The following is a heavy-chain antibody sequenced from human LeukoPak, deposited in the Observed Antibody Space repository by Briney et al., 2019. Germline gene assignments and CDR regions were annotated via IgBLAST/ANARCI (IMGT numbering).Heavy chain of an antibody. Sequence: PGGSLRLSCAASGFTFSSYGMHWVRQAPGKGLEWVAFIRYDGSNKYYADSVKGRFTISRDNSKNTLYLQMNSLRAEDAAVYYCAKGYIIAGRQWYLDLWGRGTLVGVSS. CDR2: IRYDGSNK. V-gene: IGHV3-30*02. D-gene: IGHD6-13*01. J-gene: IGHJ2*01. CDR1: GFTFSSYG. CDR3: AKGYIIAGRQWYLDL.